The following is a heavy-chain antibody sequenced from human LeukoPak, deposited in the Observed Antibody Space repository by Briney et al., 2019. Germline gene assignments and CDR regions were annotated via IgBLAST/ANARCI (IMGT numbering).Heavy chain of an antibody. CDR3: ARTNRAVTGVLYFDY. J-gene: IGHJ4*02. V-gene: IGHV3-33*08. D-gene: IGHD6-19*01. CDR1: GFTFSSHG. Sequence: PGGSLRLSCAASGFTFSSHGMHWVRQAPGKGLEWVAVIWYGGSNKYYADSVKGRFTISRDNSKNTLYLQMNSLRAEDTAVYYCARTNRAVTGVLYFDYWGQGTLVTVSS. CDR2: IWYGGSNK.